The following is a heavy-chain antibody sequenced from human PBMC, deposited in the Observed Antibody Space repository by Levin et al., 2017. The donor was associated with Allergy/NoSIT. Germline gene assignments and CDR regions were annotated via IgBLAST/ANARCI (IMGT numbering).Heavy chain of an antibody. CDR3: AKSMTTVTTGRDYYGMDA. Sequence: GGSLRLSCAASGFTFSSYSMSWVRQAPGKGLEWVTVIGGRGITTYYADSVKGRFTISRDNSKNTVDLQMNSLRAEDTAVYYCAKSMTTVTTGRDYYGMDAWGQGTTVTVSS. CDR1: GFTFSSYS. J-gene: IGHJ6*02. V-gene: IGHV3-23*01. D-gene: IGHD4-17*01. CDR2: IGGRGITT.